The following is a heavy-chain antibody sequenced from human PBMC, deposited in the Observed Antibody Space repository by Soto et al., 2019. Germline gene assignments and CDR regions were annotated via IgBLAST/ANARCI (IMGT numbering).Heavy chain of an antibody. Sequence: QVQLVESGGGVVQPGRTLRLSCAASGFTFNIHGMRWVRQAPGTGLEWVAVIWSDGNNKFYADSVRGRFTISRDNSKNTLDLQLNSLRVEDTGVYYCAREGPISGTGAFDIWGQGTKVTVSS. J-gene: IGHJ3*02. CDR2: IWSDGNNK. D-gene: IGHD6-25*01. CDR3: AREGPISGTGAFDI. V-gene: IGHV3-33*01. CDR1: GFTFNIHG.